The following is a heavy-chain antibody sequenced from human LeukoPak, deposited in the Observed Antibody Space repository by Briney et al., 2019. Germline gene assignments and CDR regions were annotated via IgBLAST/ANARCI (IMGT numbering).Heavy chain of an antibody. CDR2: IYYSGST. CDR3: ARETLGAGYFDY. CDR1: GGSINYYY. D-gene: IGHD3-3*01. V-gene: IGHV4-59*01. Sequence: PSETLSLTCTVSGGSINYYYWSWIRQPPGKGLEWFGYIYYSGSTYYNPTLKSPFTISVDTSKNQFSLKLSSVTAADTAVYYCARETLGAGYFDYWGQGILVTVSS. J-gene: IGHJ4*02.